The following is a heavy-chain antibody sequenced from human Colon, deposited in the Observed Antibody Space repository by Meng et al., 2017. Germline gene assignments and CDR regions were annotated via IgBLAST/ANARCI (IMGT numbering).Heavy chain of an antibody. CDR3: ARYFYDSRGVTWFDP. V-gene: IGHV4-31*03. CDR2: FYFSGNT. CDR1: GGSISSGDYY. Sequence: QVQLQESVPGLVKPSQTLSLTCTVSGGSISSGDYYWSWSRQHPGKGLEWIGYFYFSGNTYYNPSLKSRVSISVDTSKNRFSLNLSSVTAADTAVYYCARYFYDSRGVTWFDPWGQGTLVTVSS. D-gene: IGHD3-22*01. J-gene: IGHJ5*02.